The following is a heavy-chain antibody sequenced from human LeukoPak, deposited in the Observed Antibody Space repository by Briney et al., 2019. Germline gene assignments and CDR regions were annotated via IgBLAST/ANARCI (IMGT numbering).Heavy chain of an antibody. CDR3: ARTENYIPEDCFDP. CDR1: GGSISGYY. V-gene: IGHV4-59*08. D-gene: IGHD5-24*01. Sequence: PSETLSLTCTVSGGSISGYYWSWIRQPPGKGLEWIGYINYSGSTNYNPSLKSRVTISVDTSKNQFSLELSSVTAADTALYYCARTENYIPEDCFDPWGQGTLVTVSS. CDR2: INYSGST. J-gene: IGHJ5*02.